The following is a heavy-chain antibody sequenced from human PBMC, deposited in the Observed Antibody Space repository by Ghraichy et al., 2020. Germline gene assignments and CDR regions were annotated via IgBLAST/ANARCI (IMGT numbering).Heavy chain of an antibody. V-gene: IGHV4-39*01. J-gene: IGHJ4*02. Sequence: SETLSLTCTVSGGSISSSSYYWGWIRQPPGKGLEWIGSIYYSGSTYYNPSLKSRVTISVDTSKNQFSLKLSSVTAADTAVYYCARLPSGYGDYVGYWGQGTLVTVSS. D-gene: IGHD4-17*01. CDR1: GGSISSSSYY. CDR2: IYYSGST. CDR3: ARLPSGYGDYVGY.